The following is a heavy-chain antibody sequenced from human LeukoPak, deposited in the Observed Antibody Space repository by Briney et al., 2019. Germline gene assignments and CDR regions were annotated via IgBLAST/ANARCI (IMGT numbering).Heavy chain of an antibody. CDR3: ARGEFGDYYYFYMDV. CDR1: GFTFSSYA. J-gene: IGHJ6*03. Sequence: QSGGSLRLSCAASGFTFSSYAMHWVRQAPGMGLEWVSGISWNSGSIGYADSVKGRFTISRDNAKSSLFLQMNSLRAEDTATYYCARGEFGDYYYFYMDVWGKGTTVTVSS. CDR2: ISWNSGSI. D-gene: IGHD2/OR15-2a*01. V-gene: IGHV3-9*01.